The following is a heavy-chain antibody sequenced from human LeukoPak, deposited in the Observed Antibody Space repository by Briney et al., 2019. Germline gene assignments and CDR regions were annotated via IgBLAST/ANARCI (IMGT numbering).Heavy chain of an antibody. CDR1: GGSISSGSYY. CDR2: IYTSGST. Sequence: NTSETLSLTCTVSGGSISSGSYYWSWIRQPAGKGLEWIGRIYTSGSTNYNPSLKSRVTISVDTSKNQFSLKLSSVTAADTAVYYCARERFMVRAGGWFDPWGQGTLVTVSS. V-gene: IGHV4-61*02. D-gene: IGHD3-10*01. CDR3: ARERFMVRAGGWFDP. J-gene: IGHJ5*02.